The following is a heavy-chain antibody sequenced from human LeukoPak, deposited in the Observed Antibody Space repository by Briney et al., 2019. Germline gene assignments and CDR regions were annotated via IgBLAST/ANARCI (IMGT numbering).Heavy chain of an antibody. J-gene: IGHJ5*02. V-gene: IGHV4-59*12. D-gene: IGHD1-26*01. CDR1: GGSISTYY. CDR2: VYISGST. CDR3: ARGGTGSSGSYYVFDP. Sequence: SETLSLTCTVSGGSISTYYWSWIRQPPGKRLEWIGYVYISGSTNFNPSLKSRVTMSVDTSKNQFSLKIISVTAADTAVYYCARGGTGSSGSYYVFDPWGQGTLVTVSS.